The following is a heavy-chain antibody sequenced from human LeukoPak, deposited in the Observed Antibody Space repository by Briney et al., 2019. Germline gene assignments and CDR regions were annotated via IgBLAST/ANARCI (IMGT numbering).Heavy chain of an antibody. CDR3: AKASVSSGHAFGYGMDV. CDR2: SGSGT. D-gene: IGHD6-19*01. Sequence: SGSGTNYAHPVKGRFIISSDNSRNTAYLEKNSLRDENTAIYYCAKASVSSGHAFGYGMDVWGQGTTVTVSS. V-gene: IGHV3-23*01. J-gene: IGHJ6*02.